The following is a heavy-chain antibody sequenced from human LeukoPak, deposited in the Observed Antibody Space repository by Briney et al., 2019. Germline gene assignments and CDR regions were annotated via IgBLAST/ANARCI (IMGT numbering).Heavy chain of an antibody. CDR3: TRGNHYGSDY. CDR1: GFTFSTYW. D-gene: IGHD3-10*01. CDR2: INSDGRIT. V-gene: IGHV3-74*01. Sequence: GGSLRLSYAAASGFTFSTYWMHWVRQAPGKGLVWVSGINSDGRITSNADSVMGRFTISRDNAKKMLYLQMNSLRAEDTAVYYCTRGNHYGSDYWGQGTLVTVSS. J-gene: IGHJ4*02.